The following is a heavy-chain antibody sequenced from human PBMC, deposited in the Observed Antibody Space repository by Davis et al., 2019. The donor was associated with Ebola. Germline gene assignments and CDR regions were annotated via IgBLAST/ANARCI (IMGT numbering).Heavy chain of an antibody. V-gene: IGHV1-69*06. D-gene: IGHD6-6*01. CDR1: GGTFSSYA. CDR3: ARGGSSSSAHWFDP. CDR2: IIPIFGTA. J-gene: IGHJ5*02. Sequence: SVKVSCKASGGTFSSYAISWVRQAPGQGLEWMGGIIPIFGTANYAQKFQGRVTITADKSTSTAYMELSSLRSEDTAMYYCARGGSSSSAHWFDPWGQGTLVTVSS.